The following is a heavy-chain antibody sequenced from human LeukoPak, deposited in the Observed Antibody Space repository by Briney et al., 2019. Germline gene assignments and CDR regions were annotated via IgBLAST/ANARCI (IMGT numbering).Heavy chain of an antibody. CDR1: GYTFTSYG. CDR2: ISAYNGNT. D-gene: IGHD3-22*01. V-gene: IGHV1-18*01. J-gene: IGHJ6*02. CDR3: ARDQYYDSSGYYYRTYYYYYGMDV. Sequence: GASVKVSCKASGYTFTSYGISWVRQAPGQGLEWMGWISAYNGNTNYAQKLQGRVTMTTDTSTSTAYMELRSLRSDDTAVYYCARDQYYDSSGYYYRTYYYYYGMDVWGQGTTVTVSS.